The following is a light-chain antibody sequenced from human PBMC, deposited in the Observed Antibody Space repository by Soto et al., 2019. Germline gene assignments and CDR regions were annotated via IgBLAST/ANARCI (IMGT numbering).Light chain of an antibody. V-gene: IGLV2-14*01. CDR2: EVS. CDR1: SSDVGDYDY. CDR3: SSYTSSSTLV. J-gene: IGLJ2*01. Sequence: QSLLTQPASVSGSPGQSITISCTGTSSDVGDYDYVSWYQQHPGKAPKLMIYEVSNRPSGVSNRFSASKSGNTASLTISGLQAEDEADYYCSSYTSSSTLVFGGGTKVTVL.